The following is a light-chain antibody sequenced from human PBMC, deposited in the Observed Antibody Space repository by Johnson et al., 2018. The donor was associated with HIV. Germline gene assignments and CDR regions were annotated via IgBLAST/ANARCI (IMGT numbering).Light chain of an antibody. CDR3: GTWDSSLGTYV. J-gene: IGLJ1*01. CDR2: ENN. V-gene: IGLV1-51*02. CDR1: SSKIGNNY. Sequence: QSVLTQPPSVSAAPGQKVTISCSGSSSKIGNNYVSWYQQLPGTAPKLLIYENNKRPSGIPDRFSGSKSGTSATLDITGLQTGDEADYYCGTWDSSLGTYVFGTGTKVTVL.